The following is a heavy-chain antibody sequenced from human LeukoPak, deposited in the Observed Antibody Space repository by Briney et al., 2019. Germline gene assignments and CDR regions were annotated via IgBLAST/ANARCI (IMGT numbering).Heavy chain of an antibody. V-gene: IGHV1-69*06. D-gene: IGHD3-10*01. J-gene: IGHJ5*02. CDR1: GGTFSSYA. Sequence: GASVKVSCKASGGTFSSYAISWVRQAPGQGLEWMGGIIPIFGTANYAQKFQGRVTITADKSTSTAYMELSSLRSEDTAVYYCATMVRGAISWFDPWGQGTLVTVSS. CDR3: ATMVRGAISWFDP. CDR2: IIPIFGTA.